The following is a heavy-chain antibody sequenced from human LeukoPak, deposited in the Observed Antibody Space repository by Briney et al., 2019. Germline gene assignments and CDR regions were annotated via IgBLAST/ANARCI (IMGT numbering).Heavy chain of an antibody. CDR3: ARMGRVKWLLVRHYFDY. CDR1: GGSFSGYY. J-gene: IGHJ4*02. V-gene: IGHV4-34*01. CDR2: INHSGST. Sequence: TASETLSLTCAVYGGSFSGYYWSWIRQPPGKGLEWIGEINHSGSTNYHPSLKSRVTISVDTSKNQFSLKLSSVTAADTAVYYCARMGRVKWLLVRHYFDYWGQGTLVTVSS. D-gene: IGHD5-12*01.